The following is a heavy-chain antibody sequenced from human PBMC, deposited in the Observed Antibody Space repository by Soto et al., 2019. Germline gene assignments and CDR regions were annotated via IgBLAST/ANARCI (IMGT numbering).Heavy chain of an antibody. Sequence: GASVKVSCKASGGTFSSCAISWVRQAPGQGLEWMGGIIPIFGTANYAQKFQGRVTITADESTSTAYMELSSLRSEDTAVYYCARRLYCSSTSCYYYYGMDVWGQGTTVTVSS. CDR2: IIPIFGTA. D-gene: IGHD2-2*01. V-gene: IGHV1-69*13. CDR1: GGTFSSCA. CDR3: ARRLYCSSTSCYYYYGMDV. J-gene: IGHJ6*02.